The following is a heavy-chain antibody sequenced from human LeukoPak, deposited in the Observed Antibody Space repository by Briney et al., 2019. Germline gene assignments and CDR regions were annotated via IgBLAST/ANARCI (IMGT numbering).Heavy chain of an antibody. V-gene: IGHV4-30-2*01. CDR1: GGSISSGGYS. J-gene: IGHJ4*02. D-gene: IGHD5-18*01. CDR2: IYHNGNT. Sequence: SQTLSLTCAVSGGSISSGGYSWSWIRQPPGKGLEWIGYIYHNGNTYYSPSLKSRVTISVGRSKNQLSLKLSSVTAADTAMYYCASGGYSYGFDYWGQGTLVTVSS. CDR3: ASGGYSYGFDY.